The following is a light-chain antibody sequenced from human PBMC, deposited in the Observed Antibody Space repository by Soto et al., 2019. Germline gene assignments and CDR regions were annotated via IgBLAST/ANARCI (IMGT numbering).Light chain of an antibody. V-gene: IGKV3-20*01. J-gene: IGKJ2*01. CDR3: QQYGSSSYT. CDR1: QSISSGY. CDR2: AAS. Sequence: EIGLTQSPGTLSFSPGVRATLSCRDSQSISSGYLAWYQQKPGQAPRLLIYAASSRATGIHDRFSSSGSGTDFALTSSRLGPEGFAVYYCQQYGSSSYTFGQGTQLEIK.